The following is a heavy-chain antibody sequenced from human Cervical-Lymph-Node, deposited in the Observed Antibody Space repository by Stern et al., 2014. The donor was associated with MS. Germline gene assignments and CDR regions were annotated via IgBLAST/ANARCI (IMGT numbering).Heavy chain of an antibody. V-gene: IGHV2-5*02. CDR3: AHIDGAKVSDY. J-gene: IGHJ4*02. CDR1: GFSLRSSGVG. D-gene: IGHD4-17*01. CDR2: IYWDDDK. Sequence: QVTLRESGPTLVKPTQTLTLTCTFSGFSLRSSGVGLGWIRQPPGNALVWLAVIYWDDDKRYSPSLKSRLTISKDTSKDQVVLIMTNMDPVDTGTYYCAHIDGAKVSDYWGQGTLVTVSS.